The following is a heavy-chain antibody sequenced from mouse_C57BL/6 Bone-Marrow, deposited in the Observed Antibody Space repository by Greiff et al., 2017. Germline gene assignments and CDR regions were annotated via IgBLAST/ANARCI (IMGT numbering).Heavy chain of an antibody. Sequence: VQLQQSGAELVRPGASVKLSCTASGFNIKDYYIHWVKQRPEQGLEWIGWIDPEIGDTEYASKFQGKATITLDTSSNTAYLQLSSLTADDTAVYCCSTFDGNYFDFWGQGTPLTVAS. CDR2: IDPEIGDT. J-gene: IGHJ2*01. CDR3: STFDGNYFDF. CDR1: GFNIKDYY. D-gene: IGHD2-3*01. V-gene: IGHV14-4*01.